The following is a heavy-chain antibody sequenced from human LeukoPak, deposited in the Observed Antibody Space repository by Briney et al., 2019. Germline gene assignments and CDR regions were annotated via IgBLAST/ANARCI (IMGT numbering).Heavy chain of an antibody. CDR2: IAHDESTI. CDR3: AKDRIVISFGDVSKH. V-gene: IGHV3-30*18. CDR1: GFIFSGYG. J-gene: IGHJ1*01. Sequence: PGGSLRLSCAASGFIFSGYGMHWVRQAPGKGLEWVALIAHDESTIHYADSVKGRFTTSRDNSKNTPYLQMNNLRVEDTAIYYCAKDRIVISFGDVSKHWGQGTLVTVSS. D-gene: IGHD3-10*01.